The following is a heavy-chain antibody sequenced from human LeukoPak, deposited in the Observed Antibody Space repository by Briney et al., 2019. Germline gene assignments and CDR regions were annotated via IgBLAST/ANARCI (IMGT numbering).Heavy chain of an antibody. V-gene: IGHV3-48*03. J-gene: IGHJ4*02. CDR3: AGVPRWYVIDY. D-gene: IGHD4-23*01. CDR1: GFTFSSYE. Sequence: TRGSLRLSCAASGFTFSSYEMKWVRQAPGKGLEWVSYLSSSGSRIYYADSVKGRFTISRDNAKNSLYLQMNSLRAEDTAVYYCAGVPRWYVIDYWGQGTLVTVSS. CDR2: LSSSGSRI.